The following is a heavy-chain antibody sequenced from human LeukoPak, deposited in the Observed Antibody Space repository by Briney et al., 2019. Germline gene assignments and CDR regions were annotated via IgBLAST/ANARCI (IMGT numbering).Heavy chain of an antibody. D-gene: IGHD1-26*01. V-gene: IGHV4-61*02. Sequence: SETLSLTCTVSGGSISSGSYYWSWIRQPAGKGLEWIGRIYTSGSTNYNPSLKSRVTISVDTSKNQFSLKLSSVTAADTAVYYCARGGAISGSHSIDYWGQGTLVTVSS. CDR1: GGSISSGSYY. J-gene: IGHJ4*02. CDR2: IYTSGST. CDR3: ARGGAISGSHSIDY.